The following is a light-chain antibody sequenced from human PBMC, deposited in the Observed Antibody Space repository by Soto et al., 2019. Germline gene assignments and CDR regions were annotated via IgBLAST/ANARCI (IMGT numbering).Light chain of an antibody. CDR2: GAS. V-gene: IGKV3-20*01. J-gene: IGKJ1*01. CDR1: QSVSNNY. Sequence: EIELTQAPGTLSLSPGERATLSCRPSQSVSNNYLAWYQQKPGQAPRLLIYGASNRATGIPDRFSGSGSGTDFTLTISRLEPEDFAVYYCQQYGSSGTFGQGAKVDIK. CDR3: QQYGSSGT.